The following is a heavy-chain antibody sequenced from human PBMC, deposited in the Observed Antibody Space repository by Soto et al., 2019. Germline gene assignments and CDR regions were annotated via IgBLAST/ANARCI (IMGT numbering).Heavy chain of an antibody. Sequence: GGSLRLSCAASGFTFSSYAMSWVRQAPGKGLEWVSAISGSGGSTYYADSVKGRFTISRDNSKNTLYLQMNSLRAEDTAVYYCAKEKNGFLEWLNNWFDPWGQGTLVTVSS. CDR1: GFTFSSYA. CDR3: AKEKNGFLEWLNNWFDP. D-gene: IGHD3-3*01. J-gene: IGHJ5*02. CDR2: ISGSGGST. V-gene: IGHV3-23*01.